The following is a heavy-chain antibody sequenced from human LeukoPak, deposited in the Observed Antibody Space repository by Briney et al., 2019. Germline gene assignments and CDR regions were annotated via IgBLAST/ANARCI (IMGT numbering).Heavy chain of an antibody. Sequence: GGSLRLSCAASGFTFSNYAMIWVRQAPGKGLEWVSALSGSGTTTYYADSVKGRFTISRDDSKNTLNLQMNSLRVEDTAVYYCAKDRVPAAIIGRGSIDYWGQGTLVTVSS. V-gene: IGHV3-23*01. CDR2: LSGSGTTT. CDR3: AKDRVPAAIIGRGSIDY. CDR1: GFTFSNYA. D-gene: IGHD2-2*02. J-gene: IGHJ4*02.